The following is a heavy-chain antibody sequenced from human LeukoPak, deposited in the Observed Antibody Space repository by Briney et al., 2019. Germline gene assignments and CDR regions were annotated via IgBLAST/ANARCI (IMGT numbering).Heavy chain of an antibody. V-gene: IGHV3-30-3*01. CDR3: ARLVTMIVINYFDY. Sequence: GGSLRLSCAASGFTFSSYAMHWVRQAPGKGLHWVAVISYDGSNKYYADSVKGRFTISRDNSKNTLYLQLNSLRAEDTAVYYCARLVTMIVINYFDYWGQGTLVTVSS. D-gene: IGHD3-22*01. CDR2: ISYDGSNK. CDR1: GFTFSSYA. J-gene: IGHJ4*02.